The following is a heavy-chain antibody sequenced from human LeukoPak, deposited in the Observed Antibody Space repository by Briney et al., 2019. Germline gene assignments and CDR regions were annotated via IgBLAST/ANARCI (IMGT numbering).Heavy chain of an antibody. CDR1: GYSISSGYY. Sequence: SETLSLTCTVSGYSISSGYYWGWIRQPPGKGLEWVGSIYHSGSTYYNPSLKSRVTISVDTSKNQFSLKLSSVTAADTAVYYCARELSGCSGGSCYSYGDYTGIDYWGQGTLVTVSS. J-gene: IGHJ4*02. D-gene: IGHD2-15*01. CDR3: ARELSGCSGGSCYSYGDYTGIDY. V-gene: IGHV4-38-2*02. CDR2: IYHSGST.